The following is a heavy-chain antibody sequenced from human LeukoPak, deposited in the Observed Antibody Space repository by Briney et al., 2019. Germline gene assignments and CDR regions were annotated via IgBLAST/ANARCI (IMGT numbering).Heavy chain of an antibody. D-gene: IGHD2-15*01. Sequence: SETLSLTCAVYGGSFSGYYWSWIRQPPGKGLEWIGEINHSGSTNYNPSLKSRVTISVDTSKNQFSLKLSSVTAADTAVYYCAREGYCSGGSCLRDYYYYMDVWGKGTTVTVSS. CDR1: GGSFSGYY. J-gene: IGHJ6*03. V-gene: IGHV4-34*01. CDR2: INHSGST. CDR3: AREGYCSGGSCLRDYYYYMDV.